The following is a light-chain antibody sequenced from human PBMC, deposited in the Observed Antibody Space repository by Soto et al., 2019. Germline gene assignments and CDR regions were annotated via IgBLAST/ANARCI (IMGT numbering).Light chain of an antibody. V-gene: IGKV3-20*01. J-gene: IGKJ1*01. CDR2: GAS. Sequence: EIVLTQSPGTLSLSPGERATLSCRASQSVSSSYLAWYQQKGGQAPRLLIYGASSRATGIPDRFSGSGSGTDFTLTISRLEPEDFAVYYCQQYGSSPWTFGQGTKVDI. CDR1: QSVSSSY. CDR3: QQYGSSPWT.